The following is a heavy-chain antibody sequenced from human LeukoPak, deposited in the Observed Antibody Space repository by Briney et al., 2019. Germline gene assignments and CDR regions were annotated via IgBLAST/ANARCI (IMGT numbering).Heavy chain of an antibody. J-gene: IGHJ3*02. Sequence: GGSLRLSCTASGFTFSSYAMIWVRQAPGKGLEWVSAISGSGGSTYYADSVKGRFTISRDNSKNTLYLQMNALSAEDTAVYYCANPTLFYERSRDDAFDIWGQGTMVTVSS. CDR1: GFTFSSYA. V-gene: IGHV3-23*01. D-gene: IGHD2/OR15-2a*01. CDR3: ANPTLFYERSRDDAFDI. CDR2: ISGSGGST.